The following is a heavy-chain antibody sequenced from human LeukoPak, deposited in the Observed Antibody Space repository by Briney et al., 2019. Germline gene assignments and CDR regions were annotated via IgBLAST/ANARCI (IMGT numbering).Heavy chain of an antibody. CDR1: GFTFSSYW. Sequence: GGSLRLSCAASGFTFSSYWMSWVRQAPGKGLEWVANIKQDGSEKYYVDSVKGRFTISRDNAKNSLYLQMNSLRAEDTAVYYCARDRFFALLWFGELFSWGQGALVTVSS. V-gene: IGHV3-7*01. CDR2: IKQDGSEK. D-gene: IGHD3-10*01. CDR3: ARDRFFALLWFGELFS. J-gene: IGHJ5*02.